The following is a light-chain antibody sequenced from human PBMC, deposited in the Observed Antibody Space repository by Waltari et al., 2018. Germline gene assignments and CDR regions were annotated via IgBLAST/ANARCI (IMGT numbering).Light chain of an antibody. CDR3: CSYAGGTAYV. CDR2: EAT. V-gene: IGLV2-23*01. CDR1: SSDIGTYNF. Sequence: SALTQPASVSGSPGQSITISSTGTSSDIGTYNFVSWYQEYPGKAPKLIIYEATKRPSGVSDRFSASKSGNTASLTISGLQADDEADYSCCSYAGGTAYVFGTGTRVTVL. J-gene: IGLJ1*01.